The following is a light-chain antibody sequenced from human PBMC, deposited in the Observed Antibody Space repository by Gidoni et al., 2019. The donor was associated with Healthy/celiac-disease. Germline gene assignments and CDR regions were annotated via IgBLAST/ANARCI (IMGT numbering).Light chain of an antibody. CDR1: QSIISW. CDR3: QQYNSYPYT. Sequence: DIEMTQSPSTLSASLGDRVTITCRASQSIISWLAWQQQKPGKAPKLLIYDALSLESGVPSSFRGRGSGTEFTLPISSLQPDGFATYYCQQYNSYPYTFGQGTKLEIK. J-gene: IGKJ2*01. V-gene: IGKV1-5*01. CDR2: DAL.